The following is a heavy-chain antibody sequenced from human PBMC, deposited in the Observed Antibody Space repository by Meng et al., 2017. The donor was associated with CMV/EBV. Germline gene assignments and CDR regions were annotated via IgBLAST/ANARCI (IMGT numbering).Heavy chain of an antibody. CDR3: ALAEYSSSLFDY. V-gene: IGHV1-46*01. D-gene: IGHD6-13*01. CDR1: GYTFTSYY. J-gene: IGHJ4*02. Sequence: HVQLVQAGVEVNKPGASVKVSGKASGYTFTSYYMHWVRQAPGQGLEWMGIINPSGGSTSYAQKFQGRVTMTRDTSTSTVYMELSSLRSEDTAVYYCALAEYSSSLFDYWGQGTLVTGSS. CDR2: INPSGGST.